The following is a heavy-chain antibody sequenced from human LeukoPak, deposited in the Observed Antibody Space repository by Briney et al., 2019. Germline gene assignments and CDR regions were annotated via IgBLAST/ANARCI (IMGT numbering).Heavy chain of an antibody. D-gene: IGHD3-22*01. CDR2: ISHDGSNQ. CDR1: RVYITSYA. V-gene: IGHV3-30*03. J-gene: IGHJ4*02. CDR3: ARVYNPNNPDSRGFRHFDD. Sequence: GGSLRLSCTAPRVYITSYAMHWVRQAPAKGPEWVALISHDGSNQYYADSVNGRFTISRDNAENSLYLQMNNLRAEDTAVYYCARVYNPNNPDSRGFRHFDDWGQGTQVTVSS.